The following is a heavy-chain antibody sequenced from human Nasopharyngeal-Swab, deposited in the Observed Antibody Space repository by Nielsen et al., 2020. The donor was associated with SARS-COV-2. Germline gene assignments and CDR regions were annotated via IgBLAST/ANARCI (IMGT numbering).Heavy chain of an antibody. Sequence: SETLTLTCTVAGGSISSYYWSWMRQPAGKGLEGSGYIYYSGSTNYNPSLKSRVTISVDTSKNQFSLKLSSVTAADTAVYYCARDYSYDSSGYYHDDYAFDIWGQGTMVTVSS. J-gene: IGHJ3*02. V-gene: IGHV4-59*01. CDR1: GGSISSYY. CDR2: IYYSGST. CDR3: ARDYSYDSSGYYHDDYAFDI. D-gene: IGHD3-22*01.